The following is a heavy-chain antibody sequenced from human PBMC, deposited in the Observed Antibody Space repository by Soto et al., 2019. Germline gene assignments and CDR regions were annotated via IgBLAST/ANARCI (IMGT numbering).Heavy chain of an antibody. CDR2: IYSGGST. Sequence: PGGSLRLSCAASGFTVSSNYMSWVRQAPGKGLEWVSVIYSGGSTYYADSVKGRFTISRHNSKNTLYLQMNSLRAEDTALYYCARAYCSSTSCYPDAFDIWGQGTMVTVSS. CDR3: ARAYCSSTSCYPDAFDI. D-gene: IGHD2-2*01. CDR1: GFTVSSNY. V-gene: IGHV3-53*04. J-gene: IGHJ3*02.